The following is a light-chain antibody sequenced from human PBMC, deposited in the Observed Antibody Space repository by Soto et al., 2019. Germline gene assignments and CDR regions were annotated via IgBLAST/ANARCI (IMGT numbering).Light chain of an antibody. CDR3: QQYTSYSSYT. CDR2: DAS. CDR1: QSISSW. V-gene: IGKV1-5*01. Sequence: DIQMTQSPSTLSASVGDRVTITCRASQSISSWLAWYQQKPGKAPKLLIYDASSLESGVPSRFSGSGSGTECNLTISSLQPDDFATYYCQQYTSYSSYTFGQGTKLEIK. J-gene: IGKJ2*01.